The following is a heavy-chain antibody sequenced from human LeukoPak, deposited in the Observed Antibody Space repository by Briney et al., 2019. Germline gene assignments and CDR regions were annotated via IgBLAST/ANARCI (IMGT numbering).Heavy chain of an antibody. CDR3: ARGGDGYNWGFDY. D-gene: IGHD5-24*01. Sequence: GRSLRLSCAASGFTFSSYGMHWVRQAPGKGLEWVAVIWYDGSNKYYADSVKGRFTISRDNSKNTLYLQMNSLRAEDTAVYYCARGGDGYNWGFDYWGQGTLVTVSS. CDR1: GFTFSSYG. J-gene: IGHJ4*02. CDR2: IWYDGSNK. V-gene: IGHV3-33*01.